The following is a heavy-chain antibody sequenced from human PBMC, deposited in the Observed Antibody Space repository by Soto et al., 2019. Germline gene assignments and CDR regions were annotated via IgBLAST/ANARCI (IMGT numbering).Heavy chain of an antibody. CDR3: ARRGDYGDLDY. V-gene: IGHV4-59*08. CDR1: GGSISSYY. D-gene: IGHD4-17*01. CDR2: IYYSGST. Sequence: PSETLSLTCTVSGGSISSYYWSRIRQPPGKGLEWIGYIYYSGSTNYNPSLKSRVTISVDTSKNQFSLKLSSVTAADTAVYYCARRGDYGDLDYWGQGTLVTVSS. J-gene: IGHJ4*02.